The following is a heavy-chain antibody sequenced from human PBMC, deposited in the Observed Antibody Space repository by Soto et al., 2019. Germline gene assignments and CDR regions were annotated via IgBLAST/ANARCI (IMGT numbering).Heavy chain of an antibody. CDR3: ARDDCSGGNCFRDH. CDR1: GYIFTTYW. CDR2: IDPSDSYT. J-gene: IGHJ4*02. Sequence: GESLKISCKGSGYIFTTYWFGWVRQMPGKGLAWMGRIDPSDSYTYYSPSFQGHVTISTDNSISNAYLQWSGLKASDTAMYYCARDDCSGGNCFRDHWGQGTMLTVSS. D-gene: IGHD2-15*01. V-gene: IGHV5-10-1*01.